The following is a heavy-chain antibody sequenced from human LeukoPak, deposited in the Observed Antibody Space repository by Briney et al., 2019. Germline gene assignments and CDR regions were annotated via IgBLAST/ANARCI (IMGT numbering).Heavy chain of an antibody. J-gene: IGHJ4*02. CDR2: MNPNSGNT. D-gene: IGHD6-13*01. V-gene: IGHV1-8*03. Sequence: ASVKVSCKSSGYTFTSYGISWVRQAPGQGLEWMGWMNPNSGNTGYAQKFQGRVTITRNTSISTAYMELSSLRSEDTAVYYCARVSSSWYFRGVRYYFDYWGQGTLVTVSS. CDR3: ARVSSSWYFRGVRYYFDY. CDR1: GYTFTSYG.